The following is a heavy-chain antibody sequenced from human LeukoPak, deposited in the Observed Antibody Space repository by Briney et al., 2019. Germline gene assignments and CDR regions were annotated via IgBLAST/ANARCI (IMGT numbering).Heavy chain of an antibody. J-gene: IGHJ5*02. Sequence: GGSLRLSCAASGFTFRSYNMNWVRQAPGKGLEWVSSISSSSSYIYYADSVKGRFTISRDNAKNSLYLQMNSLRAEDTSVYYCARDLGGYVPLNWFDPWGQGTLVTVSS. D-gene: IGHD5-12*01. CDR2: ISSSSSYI. CDR1: GFTFRSYN. CDR3: ARDLGGYVPLNWFDP. V-gene: IGHV3-21*01.